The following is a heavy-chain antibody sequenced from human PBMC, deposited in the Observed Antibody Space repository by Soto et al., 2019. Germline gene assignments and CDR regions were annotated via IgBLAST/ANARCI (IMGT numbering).Heavy chain of an antibody. J-gene: IGHJ6*02. CDR1: GFTFSNAW. CDR3: TASITIFGVVIPYYYYGMDV. CDR2: IKSKTDGGTT. Sequence: PGASLRLSCAASGFTFSNAWMSWVRQAPGKGLEWVGRIKSKTDGGTTDYAAPVKGRFTISRDDSKNTLYLQMNSLKTEDTAVYDCTASITIFGVVIPYYYYGMDVWGQGTTVTVPS. V-gene: IGHV3-15*01. D-gene: IGHD3-3*01.